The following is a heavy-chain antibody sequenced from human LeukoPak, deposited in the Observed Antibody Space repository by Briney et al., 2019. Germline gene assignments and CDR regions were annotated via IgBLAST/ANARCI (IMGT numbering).Heavy chain of an antibody. Sequence: GVTLTLSCVVSGYSFSSNMMTWVRQAPGKGLEWVATILPGGRESYRVDSVKGRFTISRDNAKNSLYLQMSSLRAEDTAVYYCMSAHGYWGQGTLVTVTS. CDR3: MSAHGY. CDR1: GYSFSSNM. V-gene: IGHV3-7*01. CDR2: ILPGGRES. J-gene: IGHJ4*02.